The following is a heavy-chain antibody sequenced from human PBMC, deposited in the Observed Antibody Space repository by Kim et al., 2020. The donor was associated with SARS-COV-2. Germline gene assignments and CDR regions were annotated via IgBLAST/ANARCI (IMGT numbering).Heavy chain of an antibody. CDR2: ISYDGSNK. Sequence: GGSLRLSCAASGFTFSSYAMHWVRQAPGKGLEWVAVISYDGSNKYYADSVKGRFTISRDNSKNTLYLQMNSLRAEDTAVYYCAGEYSGSYYPGAFDIWGQGTMVTVSS. CDR3: AGEYSGSYYPGAFDI. D-gene: IGHD1-26*01. CDR1: GFTFSSYA. J-gene: IGHJ3*02. V-gene: IGHV3-30*04.